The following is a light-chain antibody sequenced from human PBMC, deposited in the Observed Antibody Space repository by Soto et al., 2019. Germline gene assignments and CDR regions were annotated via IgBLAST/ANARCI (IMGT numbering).Light chain of an antibody. V-gene: IGKV1-9*01. CDR1: QGISSY. CDR2: AAS. J-gene: IGKJ3*01. CDR3: QQLNSYPLFT. Sequence: IQLTQSPSFLSASVGDRVTITCRASQGISSYLAGYQQKPGKAPKLLIYAASTLQSGVPSRFSGSGSGTEFTLTISSLQPEDFATYYCQQLNSYPLFTFGPGTKVDIK.